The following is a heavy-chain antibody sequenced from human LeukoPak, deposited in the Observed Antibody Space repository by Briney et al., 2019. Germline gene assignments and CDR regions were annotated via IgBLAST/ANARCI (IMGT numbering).Heavy chain of an antibody. CDR3: AREGEVYYGLYFDY. V-gene: IGHV1-3*01. Sequence: ASVKVSCKASGYTFTSYAMHWVRQAPGQRLEWMGWINAGNGNTKYSQKFQGRVTITRDTSASIAYMELSSLRSEDTAVYYCAREGEVYYGLYFDYWGQGTLVTVSS. J-gene: IGHJ4*02. D-gene: IGHD3-10*01. CDR1: GYTFTSYA. CDR2: INAGNGNT.